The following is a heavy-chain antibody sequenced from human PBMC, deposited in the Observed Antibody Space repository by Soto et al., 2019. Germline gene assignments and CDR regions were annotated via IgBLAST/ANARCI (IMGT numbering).Heavy chain of an antibody. J-gene: IGHJ5*02. CDR2: IYHSGST. V-gene: IGHV4-30-2*01. CDR3: ARVPGP. Sequence: TLSVRWSVLCGYIGDGGDSWSWIRQPPGKGVEWIGYIYHSGSTYYNPSLKSRVTISVDRSKNQFSLKLSSVTAADTAVYYCARVPGPWGQGTLVTVSS. CDR1: CGYIGDGGDS.